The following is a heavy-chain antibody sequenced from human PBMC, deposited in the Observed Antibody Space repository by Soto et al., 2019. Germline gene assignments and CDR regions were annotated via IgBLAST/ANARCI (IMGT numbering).Heavy chain of an antibody. CDR2: IIPIFGTA. V-gene: IGHV1-69*13. CDR1: GGTFSSYA. Sequence: SVKVSCKASGGTFSSYAISWVRQAPGQGLEWMGGIIPIFGTANYAQKFQGRVTITADESTSTAYMELSSLRSEDTAGYYCASAIGFYDSSGYYSFDDWGQGTLVTVSS. J-gene: IGHJ4*02. D-gene: IGHD3-22*01. CDR3: ASAIGFYDSSGYYSFDD.